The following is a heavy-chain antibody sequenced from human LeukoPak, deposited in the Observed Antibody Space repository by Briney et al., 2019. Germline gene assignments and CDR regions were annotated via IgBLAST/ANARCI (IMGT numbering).Heavy chain of an antibody. Sequence: GGSLRLSCAASGLTFSSYEMNWVRQAPGKGLEWVSYISSSGSTIYYADSVKGRFTISRDNAKNSLYLQMNSLRAEDTAVYYCASTTPRTQFAFDIWGQGTMATVSS. D-gene: IGHD1-26*01. CDR1: GLTFSSYE. CDR2: ISSSGSTI. CDR3: ASTTPRTQFAFDI. V-gene: IGHV3-48*03. J-gene: IGHJ3*02.